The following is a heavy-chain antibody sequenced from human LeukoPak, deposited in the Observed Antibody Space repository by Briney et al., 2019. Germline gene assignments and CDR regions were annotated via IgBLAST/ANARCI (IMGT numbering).Heavy chain of an antibody. Sequence: SETLSLTCTVSGGSISSYYWSWIRQPPGKGLEWIGYIYYSGSTNYNPSLKSRVTISVDTSKSQFSLKLSSVTAADTAVYYCARGVSGYTVSFDYWGQGTLVTVSS. CDR2: IYYSGST. J-gene: IGHJ4*02. CDR1: GGSISSYY. CDR3: ARGVSGYTVSFDY. D-gene: IGHD3-22*01. V-gene: IGHV4-59*08.